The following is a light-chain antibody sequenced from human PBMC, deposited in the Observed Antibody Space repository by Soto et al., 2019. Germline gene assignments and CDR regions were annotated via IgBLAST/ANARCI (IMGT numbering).Light chain of an antibody. CDR1: QSISSY. V-gene: IGKV1-39*01. CDR2: AAS. CDR3: QQSYSTPPET. J-gene: IGKJ1*01. Sequence: DIQMTQSPSSLSASVGDRVTITCRASQSISSYLNWYQQKPGKAPKLLIYAASSLQSGVPSRFSGSGTGTDFTLTISSLQPEDFATYSCQQSYSTPPETFGQGTKVDIK.